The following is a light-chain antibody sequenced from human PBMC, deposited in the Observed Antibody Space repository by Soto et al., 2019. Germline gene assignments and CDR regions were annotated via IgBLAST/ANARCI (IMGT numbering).Light chain of an antibody. CDR1: QSVSSSY. CDR2: GAS. CDR3: QQYGSSPPLT. Sequence: EIVLTQSPGTLSLSPGERATLSCRASQSVSSSYLAWYQQKPGQAPRLLTYGASSRATGIPYRFSGSGSGTDFTLTISRLEPEDFAVYYCQQYGSSPPLTFGGGTKVEIK. J-gene: IGKJ4*01. V-gene: IGKV3-20*01.